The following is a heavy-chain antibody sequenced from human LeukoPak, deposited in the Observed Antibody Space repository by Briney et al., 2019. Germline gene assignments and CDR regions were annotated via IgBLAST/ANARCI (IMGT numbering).Heavy chain of an antibody. D-gene: IGHD4-23*01. CDR1: GGSISSYY. CDR3: ARHDYGGNWGGSRAPRYFDL. V-gene: IGHV4-59*08. Sequence: NSSETLSLTCTVSGGSISSYYWSWIRQPPGKGLEWIGYIYYSGSTNYNPSLKSRVTISVDTSKNQFSLKLSSVTAADTAVYYCARHDYGGNWGGSRAPRYFDLWGRGTLVTVSS. J-gene: IGHJ2*01. CDR2: IYYSGST.